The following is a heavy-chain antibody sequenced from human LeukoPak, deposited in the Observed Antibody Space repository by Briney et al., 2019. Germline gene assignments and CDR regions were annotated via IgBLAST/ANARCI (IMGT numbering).Heavy chain of an antibody. J-gene: IGHJ4*02. CDR1: GFTFSSYA. D-gene: IGHD3-22*01. CDR2: ISRSGDST. V-gene: IGHV3-23*01. CDR3: AIQAGGYYQPLDF. Sequence: PGGSLRLSCAASGFTFSSYAMTWVRQAPGKGLEWVSTISRSGDSTYYADSVRGRYTISRDISKSTLYLEMSSLRAEDTAVYYCAIQAGGYYQPLDFWGQGTLVTVSS.